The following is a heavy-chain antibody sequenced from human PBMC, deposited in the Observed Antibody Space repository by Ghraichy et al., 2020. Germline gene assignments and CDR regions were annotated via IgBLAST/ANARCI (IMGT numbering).Heavy chain of an antibody. CDR1: DGSMSNYY. CDR3: ARICGGDCSGFDH. V-gene: IGHV4-59*01. Sequence: SQTLSLTCTVSDGSMSNYYWSWIRQPPGKGLEWIAYVYHSGTTSFNPSLKSRVTISMDTSTKQVSLNVASVTTADTAVYYCARICGGDCSGFDHWGHGILVTVSS. CDR2: VYHSGTT. D-gene: IGHD2-21*02. J-gene: IGHJ5*02.